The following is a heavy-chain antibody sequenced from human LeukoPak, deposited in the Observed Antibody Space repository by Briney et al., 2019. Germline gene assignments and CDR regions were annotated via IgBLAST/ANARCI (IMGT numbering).Heavy chain of an antibody. V-gene: IGHV3-30*02. CDR3: AKAQGYYDSSGYYYYFDY. J-gene: IGHJ4*02. CDR1: GFTFSNFD. D-gene: IGHD3-22*01. Sequence: PGGSPRLFCAASGFTFSNFDMYWVRQAPGKGLEWVAFIRYDGSNKYYADSVKGRFAISRDNSKNTLYLQMNSLRAEDTAVYYCAKAQGYYDSSGYYYYFDYWGQGTLVTVSS. CDR2: IRYDGSNK.